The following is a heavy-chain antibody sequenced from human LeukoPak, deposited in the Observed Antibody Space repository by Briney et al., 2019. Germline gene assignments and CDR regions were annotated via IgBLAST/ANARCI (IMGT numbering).Heavy chain of an antibody. CDR3: ARVSGYGDRFDY. V-gene: IGHV4-59*01. CDR2: IYYSGST. J-gene: IGHJ4*02. D-gene: IGHD4-17*01. CDR1: GGSISSYY. Sequence: SETLSLTCTVSGGSISSYYWSWIRQPPGKGLEWIGYIYYSGSTNYNPSLKSRVTISVDTSKNQFSLKLSSVTATDTAVYYCARVSGYGDRFDYWGQGTLVTVSS.